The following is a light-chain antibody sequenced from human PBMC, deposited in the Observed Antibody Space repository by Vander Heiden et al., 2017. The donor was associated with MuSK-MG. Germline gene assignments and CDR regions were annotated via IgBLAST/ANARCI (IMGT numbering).Light chain of an antibody. CDR2: AAS. V-gene: IGKV1-9*01. CDR1: QGIRSY. Sequence: DIQLTQFPSFLSASVGDRVTITCRASQGIRSYLAWYQQPPGKAPKLLMYAASTLQSGVPSRFSGSGSGTDFTLTISSLQPEDVATYYCQQVNSYPSTFGQGTKLEIK. CDR3: QQVNSYPST. J-gene: IGKJ2*01.